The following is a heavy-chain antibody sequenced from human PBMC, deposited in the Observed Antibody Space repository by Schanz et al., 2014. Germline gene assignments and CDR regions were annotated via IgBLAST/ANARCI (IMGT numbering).Heavy chain of an antibody. CDR2: IKQDGIEK. J-gene: IGHJ4*02. CDR3: ARDKGGYYPFDY. D-gene: IGHD3-3*01. CDR1: GFTFGNFF. V-gene: IGHV3-7*01. Sequence: EVQLVESGGGVVHPGGSLRLSCAASGFTFGNFFMSWVRQAPGKGLEWVANIKQDGIEKYYVDSVKGRFTISRDNAKNSLYLQMNSLTADDTAVYYCARDKGGYYPFDYWGRGTLVTVSS.